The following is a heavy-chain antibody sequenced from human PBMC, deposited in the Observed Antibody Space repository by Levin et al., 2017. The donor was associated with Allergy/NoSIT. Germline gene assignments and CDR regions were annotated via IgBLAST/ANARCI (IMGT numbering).Heavy chain of an antibody. CDR3: ARGPGKKTSSWEWLLEN. D-gene: IGHD3-3*01. Sequence: SCAASGFTFSSYAMHWVRQAPGKGLEWVAVISYDGSNKYYADSVKGRFTISRDNSKNTLYLQMNSLRAEDTAVYYCARGPGKKTSSWEWLLENWGQGTLVTVSS. CDR2: ISYDGSNK. V-gene: IGHV3-30-3*01. J-gene: IGHJ4*02. CDR1: GFTFSSYA.